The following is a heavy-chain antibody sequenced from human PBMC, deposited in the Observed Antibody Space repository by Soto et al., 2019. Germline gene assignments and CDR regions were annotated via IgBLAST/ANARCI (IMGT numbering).Heavy chain of an antibody. CDR3: ARGGKNWNYNHGVGV. CDR1: GGSISSYY. CDR2: IYYSGST. V-gene: IGHV4-59*01. Sequence: SETLSLTCTVSGGSISSYYWSWIRQPPGKGLEWIGYIYYSGSTNYNPSLKSRVTISVDTSKNQFSLKLGSVTAADTAVYYCARGGKNWNYNHGVGVWGQGTTVTVSS. J-gene: IGHJ6*02. D-gene: IGHD1-7*01.